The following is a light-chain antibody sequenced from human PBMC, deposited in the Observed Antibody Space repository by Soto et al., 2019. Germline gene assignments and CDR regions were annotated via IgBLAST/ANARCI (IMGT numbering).Light chain of an antibody. Sequence: DIQMTQSPSSLSASVGDRVTITCRASQDIGIYLAWYQQKSGRVPKLLIYTTSTLHSWVPSRFSGSGSGTEFTLTIISLQPEDVATYFWQINVGAPRTFGQGTKVEIK. CDR3: QINVGAPRT. J-gene: IGKJ1*01. CDR1: QDIGIY. V-gene: IGKV1-27*01. CDR2: TTS.